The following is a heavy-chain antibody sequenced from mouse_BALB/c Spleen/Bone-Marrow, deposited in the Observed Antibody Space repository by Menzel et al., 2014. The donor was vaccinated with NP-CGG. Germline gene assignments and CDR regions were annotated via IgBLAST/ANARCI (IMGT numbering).Heavy chain of an antibody. CDR2: IDPENGDT. D-gene: IGHD2-4*01. Sequence: EVQRVESGAELVRSGASVKLSCTASGFNIKDFYIYWVKQRPAQGPEWIGWIDPENGDTDYDPKFQGKATMTADTSSNTAYLQLSSLASEDTAVYYCNALYYDSDFDYWGQGTTLTVSS. V-gene: IGHV14-4*02. CDR1: GFNIKDFY. J-gene: IGHJ2*01. CDR3: NALYYDSDFDY.